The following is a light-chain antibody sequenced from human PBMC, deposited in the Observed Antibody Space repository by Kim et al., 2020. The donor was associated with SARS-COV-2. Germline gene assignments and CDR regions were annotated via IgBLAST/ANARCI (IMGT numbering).Light chain of an antibody. CDR1: SGSVSSNYY. V-gene: IGLV8-61*01. CDR2: NTN. CDR3: VMYINSRIWV. J-gene: IGLJ3*02. Sequence: ETVTLTCGLSSGSVSSNYYPSWYQQTPGQAPRTLIYNTNTRSSGVPDRFSGSILGNKAALTITGAQADDECDYYCVMYINSRIWVFGGGTKLAVL.